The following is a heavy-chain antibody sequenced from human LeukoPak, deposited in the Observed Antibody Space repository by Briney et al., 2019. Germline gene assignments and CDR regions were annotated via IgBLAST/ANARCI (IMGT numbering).Heavy chain of an antibody. CDR1: GFGLSVLS. CDR3: ATVSAVRGVIITIGAFDI. V-gene: IGHV1-24*01. J-gene: IGHJ3*02. Sequence: ASVKVSCKISGFGLSVLSIHWMRQAPGKGLEWVGGIRPETGEPIFAQKFRGRVTITEDTFTDTGYLELRGLTSEDTAVYYCATVSAVRGVIITIGAFDIWGQGTMVTVSS. D-gene: IGHD3-10*01. CDR2: IRPETGEP.